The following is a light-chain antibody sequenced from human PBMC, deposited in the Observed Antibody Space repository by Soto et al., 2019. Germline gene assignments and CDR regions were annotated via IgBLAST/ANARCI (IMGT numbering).Light chain of an antibody. CDR2: DVS. V-gene: IGLV2-14*01. CDR3: SSYTTTIRV. Sequence: QSALTQPASVSGSPGQSITISCTGTSSDVGGYNYVSWYQQHPGKAPKLMIYDVSNRPSGVSIRFSGSKSGNTASLTISGLQAEDEADYYCSSYTTTIRVFGGGTKLTVL. CDR1: SSDVGGYNY. J-gene: IGLJ3*02.